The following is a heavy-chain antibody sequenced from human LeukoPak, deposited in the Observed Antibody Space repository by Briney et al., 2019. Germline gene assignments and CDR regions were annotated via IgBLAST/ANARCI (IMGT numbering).Heavy chain of an antibody. V-gene: IGHV4-39*01. D-gene: IGHD3-9*01. Sequence: SETLSLTCTVSGGSISSRRYYWGWIRQPPGKRREWRVSISYSGSTYYNPSPKSRVTISVDTSKNQFSLKLSSVTAADTAVYYCARRDARYFDWSLYDYWGQGTLVTVSS. CDR2: ISYSGST. CDR3: ARRDARYFDWSLYDY. J-gene: IGHJ4*02. CDR1: GGSISSRRYY.